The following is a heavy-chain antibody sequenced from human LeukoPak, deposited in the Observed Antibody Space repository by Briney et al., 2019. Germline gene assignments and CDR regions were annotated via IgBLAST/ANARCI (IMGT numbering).Heavy chain of an antibody. J-gene: IGHJ5*02. Sequence: ASVKVSCKASGYTFTSYYMHWVRQAPGQGLEWMGIINPSGGSTSYARKFQGRVTMTRDTSTSSVYMELSSLRSEDTAVYYCARDAVAGTEWFDPWGQGTLVTVSS. CDR2: INPSGGST. CDR1: GYTFTSYY. D-gene: IGHD6-19*01. CDR3: ARDAVAGTEWFDP. V-gene: IGHV1-46*01.